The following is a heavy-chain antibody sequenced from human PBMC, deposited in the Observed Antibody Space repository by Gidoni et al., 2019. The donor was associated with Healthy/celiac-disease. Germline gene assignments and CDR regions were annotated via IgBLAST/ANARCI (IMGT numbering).Heavy chain of an antibody. CDR1: GVTFSSYA. V-gene: IGHV1-69*06. J-gene: IGHJ6*02. CDR2: IIPICGTA. D-gene: IGHD1-26*01. Sequence: QVQLVQSGAEVKKPGSSVKVSCKASGVTFSSYAICLVRQAPGQGLEWMGVIIPICGTANDAQKLQCRVTINADKSTSTAYMELRSLRSEYTAVYYSASQGGMEGQPYYYYYGMDVWGQGTTVTVSS. CDR3: ASQGGMEGQPYYYYYGMDV.